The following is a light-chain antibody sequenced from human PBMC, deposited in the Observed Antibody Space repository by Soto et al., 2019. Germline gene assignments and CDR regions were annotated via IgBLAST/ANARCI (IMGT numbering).Light chain of an antibody. J-gene: IGKJ5*01. Sequence: EIVLTQSPATLSLSPGERATLSCRASQSVSSYLAWYQQKPGQAPRLLIYDASNRATGIPARFSGSGSGTDFRLTISSLEPEDFAVYYCQQRGSWPITFGQGTRREIK. CDR1: QSVSSY. CDR2: DAS. CDR3: QQRGSWPIT. V-gene: IGKV3-11*01.